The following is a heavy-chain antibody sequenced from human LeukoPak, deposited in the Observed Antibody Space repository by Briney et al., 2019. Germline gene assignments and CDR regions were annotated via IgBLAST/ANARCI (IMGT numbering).Heavy chain of an antibody. CDR3: ASTNSYGDYESDFDY. Sequence: ASVKVSCKASGGTFSSYAINWVRQATGQGLEWMGWMNPNSGNTGYAQKFQGRVTMTRNTSISTAYMELSSLRSEDTAVYYCASTNSYGDYESDFDYWGQGTLVTVSS. CDR1: GGTFSSYA. D-gene: IGHD4-17*01. CDR2: MNPNSGNT. J-gene: IGHJ4*02. V-gene: IGHV1-8*02.